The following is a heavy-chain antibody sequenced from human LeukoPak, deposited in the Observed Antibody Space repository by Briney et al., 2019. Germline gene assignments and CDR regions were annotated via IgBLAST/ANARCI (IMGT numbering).Heavy chain of an antibody. Sequence: GGSLRLSCAASGFTFSNAWMSWVRQAPGKGLEWVGRIKSTTDGGTTDYAAPVKGRFTISREDSESTLFLQMNSLKIEDTAVYYCTTSSYSSGLHYYYYYYMDVWGKGTTVTVSS. V-gene: IGHV3-15*01. D-gene: IGHD6-19*01. CDR2: IKSTTDGGTT. CDR3: TTSSYSSGLHYYYYYYMDV. J-gene: IGHJ6*03. CDR1: GFTFSNAW.